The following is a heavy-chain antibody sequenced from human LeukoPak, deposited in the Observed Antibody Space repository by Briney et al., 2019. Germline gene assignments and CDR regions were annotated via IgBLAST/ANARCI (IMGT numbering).Heavy chain of an antibody. D-gene: IGHD6-6*01. J-gene: IGHJ4*02. Sequence: TGESLKISCKGSGYSFTSYWISWVRQMPGKGLEWMGIIYPGDSDTRYSPSFQGQVTISDDKSISTAYLQWSSLKASDTAIYYCARTNMPAREGTYFDYWGQGTLVTVSS. CDR2: IYPGDSDT. CDR1: GYSFTSYW. V-gene: IGHV5-51*01. CDR3: ARTNMPAREGTYFDY.